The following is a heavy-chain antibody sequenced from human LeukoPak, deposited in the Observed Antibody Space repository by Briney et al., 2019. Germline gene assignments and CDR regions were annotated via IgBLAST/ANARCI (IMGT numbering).Heavy chain of an antibody. CDR2: IYYSGST. CDR1: GGSISSSSYY. V-gene: IGHV4-39*01. CDR3: ARQVAGVIAT. D-gene: IGHD3-16*02. Sequence: SETLSLTCTVSGGSISSSSYYWGWIRQPPGKGLEWIGSIYYSGSTYYNPSLKSRVTIPVDTSKNQSSLKLSSVTAADTAVYHCARQVAGVIATWGQGTLVTVSS. J-gene: IGHJ5*02.